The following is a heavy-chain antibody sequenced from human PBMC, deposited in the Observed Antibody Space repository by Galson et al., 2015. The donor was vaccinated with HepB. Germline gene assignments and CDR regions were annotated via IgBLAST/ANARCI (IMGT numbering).Heavy chain of an antibody. Sequence: LRLSCAASGFTFSSYWMSWVRPAPGKGLEWVANIKQDGSEKYYVDSVKGRFTISRDNAKNSLYLQMNSLRAEDTAVYYCARARDSSGYYYYYYMDVWGKGTTVTVSS. CDR3: ARARDSSGYYYYYYMDV. V-gene: IGHV3-7*01. D-gene: IGHD3-22*01. CDR2: IKQDGSEK. J-gene: IGHJ6*03. CDR1: GFTFSSYW.